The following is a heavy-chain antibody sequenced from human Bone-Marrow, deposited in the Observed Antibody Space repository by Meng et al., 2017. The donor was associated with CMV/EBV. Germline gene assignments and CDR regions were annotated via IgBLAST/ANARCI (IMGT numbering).Heavy chain of an antibody. Sequence: GESLKISCAASGFTVSSNYMSWVRQAPGKGLEWVSAIGTAGDTYYPGSVKGRFTISRDNSKNTLYLQMNSLRAEDTAFYYCARGGPSILVPARPWLWGQGNLVTVSS. J-gene: IGHJ4*02. D-gene: IGHD2-2*01. V-gene: IGHV3-53*05. CDR1: GFTVSSNY. CDR3: ARGGPSILVPARPWL. CDR2: IGTAGDT.